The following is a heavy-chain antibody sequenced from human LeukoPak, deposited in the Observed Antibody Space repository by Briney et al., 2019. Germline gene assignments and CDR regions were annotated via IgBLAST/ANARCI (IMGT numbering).Heavy chain of an antibody. V-gene: IGHV3-21*01. D-gene: IGHD5-18*01. CDR1: GFTFSSYT. CDR2: ISATGNYI. CDR3: ARDRSGYTFDD. Sequence: GGSLRLSCAASGFTFSSYTMNWVRQAPGKGLEWVSSISATGNYIYYADSVKGRFTISRDNAKNSLYLQMNSLRAEDTAVYYCARDRSGYTFDDWGQGTLVTVSS. J-gene: IGHJ4*02.